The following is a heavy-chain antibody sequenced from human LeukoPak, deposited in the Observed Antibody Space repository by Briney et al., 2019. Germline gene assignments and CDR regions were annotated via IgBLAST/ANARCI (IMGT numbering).Heavy chain of an antibody. V-gene: IGHV4-34*01. CDR3: ARGVRFDP. CDR2: INHSGST. CDR1: GGSFSGYY. J-gene: IGHJ5*02. Sequence: SETLSLTCAAYGGSFSGYYWSWIRQPPGKGLEWIGEINHSGSTNYNPSLKSRVTISVDTSKNQFSLKLSSVTAADTAVYYCARGVRFDPWGQGTLVTVSS.